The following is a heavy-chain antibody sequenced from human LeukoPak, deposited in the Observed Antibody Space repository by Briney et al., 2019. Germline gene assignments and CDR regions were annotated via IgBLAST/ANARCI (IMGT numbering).Heavy chain of an antibody. CDR1: GGSFSGYS. J-gene: IGHJ4*02. CDR3: ARDSVDTYGQPFDS. D-gene: IGHD5-18*01. V-gene: IGHV4-34*01. Sequence: SETLSLTCAVYGGSFSGYSWSWIRQLPEKGLQWIGEINYNGDTNYNPSLKSQRLTISIDRSLNQFSLKLASVTAADTAIYFCARDSVDTYGQPFDSWGQGTQVTVSS. CDR2: INYNGDT.